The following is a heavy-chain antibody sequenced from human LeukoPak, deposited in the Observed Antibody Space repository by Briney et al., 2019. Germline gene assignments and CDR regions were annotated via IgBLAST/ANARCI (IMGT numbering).Heavy chain of an antibody. D-gene: IGHD2-2*01. CDR2: IYTSGST. CDR3: ARAVCSSTSCYPPLLYYYYYYMDV. V-gene: IGHV4-4*07. Sequence: TSETLSLTCTVSGGSISSYYWSWIRQPAGKGLEWIGRIYTSGSTNYNPSLKSRVTMSVDTSKNQFSLKLSSVTAADTAVYYCARAVCSSTSCYPPLLYYYYYYMDVWGKGTTVTVSS. J-gene: IGHJ6*03. CDR1: GGSISSYY.